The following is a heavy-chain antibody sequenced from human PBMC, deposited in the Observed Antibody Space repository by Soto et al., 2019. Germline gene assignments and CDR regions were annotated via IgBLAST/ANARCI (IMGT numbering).Heavy chain of an antibody. Sequence: KSSETLSLTCTVYGGSISTYYWSWIRQPPGKGLEWIGYIYYSGSTNYNPSLKSRVTISVDTSKNQFSLKLSSVTAADTAVYYCARADSRYYDFWSGPMGLYGMDVWGQGTSVTVSS. CDR2: IYYSGST. D-gene: IGHD3-3*01. CDR1: GGSISTYY. J-gene: IGHJ6*02. V-gene: IGHV4-59*13. CDR3: ARADSRYYDFWSGPMGLYGMDV.